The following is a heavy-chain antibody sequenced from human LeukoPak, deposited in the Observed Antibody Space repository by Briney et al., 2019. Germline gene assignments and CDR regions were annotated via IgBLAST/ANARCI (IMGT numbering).Heavy chain of an antibody. Sequence: PGGSLRLSCVASGFPFSSYWMSWVRQAPGKGLEWVANIKQDGSEKYYVDSVKGRFTISRDNAKNSLYLQMNSLRAEDTAVYYCARDPEEIGYCSGGSCYSIHYGMDVWGQGTTVTVSS. CDR3: ARDPEEIGYCSGGSCYSIHYGMDV. CDR1: GFPFSSYW. D-gene: IGHD2-15*01. J-gene: IGHJ6*02. V-gene: IGHV3-7*03. CDR2: IKQDGSEK.